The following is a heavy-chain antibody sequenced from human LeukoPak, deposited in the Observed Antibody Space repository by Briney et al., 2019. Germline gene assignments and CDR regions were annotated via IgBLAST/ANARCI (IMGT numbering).Heavy chain of an antibody. CDR3: ATLKRGSIYGYFDF. J-gene: IGHJ4*02. Sequence: SETLSLTCTVSGGSITSHYWSWIRQPPGKGLEWIAYVLDSVRTKDNPSLQSRLTLSADTSKNQFSLRLSSVTAADTAVYYCATLKRGSIYGYFDFWGRGIKVTVS. V-gene: IGHV4-59*11. D-gene: IGHD5-18*01. CDR1: GGSITSHY. CDR2: VLDSVRT.